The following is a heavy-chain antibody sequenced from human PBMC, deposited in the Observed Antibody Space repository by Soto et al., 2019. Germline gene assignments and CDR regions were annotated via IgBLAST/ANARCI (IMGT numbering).Heavy chain of an antibody. Sequence: SETLSLTCAVSGGSFTSNNCWTWVRQPPGQGLEWIGEIYRTGSTNYNPSLKSRVTISLDKSENQFSLKLTSLTAADTAVYYCASRDPGTSVDYWGQGTLVTVSS. CDR3: ASRDPGTSVDY. D-gene: IGHD1-7*01. J-gene: IGHJ4*02. V-gene: IGHV4-4*02. CDR1: GGSFTSNNC. CDR2: IYRTGST.